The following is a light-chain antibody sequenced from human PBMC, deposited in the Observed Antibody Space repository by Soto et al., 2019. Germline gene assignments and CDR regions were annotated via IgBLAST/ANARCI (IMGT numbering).Light chain of an antibody. CDR3: QQLNSYPLVT. Sequence: LTQSPGTLSLSPGERATLSCRAGQSLTSTYLAWYQQKPGKAPKLLIYAASTSQSGVPSRFSGSGSGTEFTLTISSLQPEDFATYYCQQLNSYPLVTFGQGTKLEIK. CDR2: AAS. V-gene: IGKV1-9*01. CDR1: QSLTSTY. J-gene: IGKJ2*01.